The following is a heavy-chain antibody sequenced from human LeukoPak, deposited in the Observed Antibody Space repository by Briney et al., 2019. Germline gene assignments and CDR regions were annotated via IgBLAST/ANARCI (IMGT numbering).Heavy chain of an antibody. CDR3: ARDAPPTGYPVFQH. D-gene: IGHD3-9*01. Sequence: GASVKVSCKASGYTFTSYDINWVRQAPGQGLEWMGGIIPIFGTANYAQKFQGRVTITADESTSTAYMELSSLRSEDTAVYYCARDAPPTGYPVFQHWGQGTLVTVSS. CDR1: GYTFTSYD. CDR2: IIPIFGTA. V-gene: IGHV1-69*13. J-gene: IGHJ1*01.